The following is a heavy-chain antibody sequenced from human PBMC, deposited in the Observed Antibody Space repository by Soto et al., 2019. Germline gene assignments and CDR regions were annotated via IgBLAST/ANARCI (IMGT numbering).Heavy chain of an antibody. CDR1: GFTFSSYA. J-gene: IGHJ4*02. D-gene: IGHD3-22*01. Sequence: GGSLRLSCVPSGFTFSSYAMHWIRQAPGKGLEWVAIISYDGSNKYYADSVKGRFTISRDNSKNTLYLQMNSLRAEDTAVYYCARGSYYDSRQYYFDYWGQGTLVTVSS. V-gene: IGHV3-30*04. CDR2: ISYDGSNK. CDR3: ARGSYYDSRQYYFDY.